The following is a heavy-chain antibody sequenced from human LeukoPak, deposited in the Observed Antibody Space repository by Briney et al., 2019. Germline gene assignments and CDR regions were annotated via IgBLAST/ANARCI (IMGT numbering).Heavy chain of an antibody. V-gene: IGHV1-2*02. Sequence: AASVKVSCKASGYTFTGYYMHWVRQAPGQGLEWMGWINPNSGGTNYAQKFQGRVTMTRDTSISTAYMELSRLRSDDTAVYYCASPLGGYDYHTFDYWGQGTLVTVSS. D-gene: IGHD5-12*01. CDR1: GYTFTGYY. CDR3: ASPLGGYDYHTFDY. J-gene: IGHJ4*02. CDR2: INPNSGGT.